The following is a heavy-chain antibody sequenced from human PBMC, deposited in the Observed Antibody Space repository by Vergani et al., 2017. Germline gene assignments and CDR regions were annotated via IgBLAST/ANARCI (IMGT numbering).Heavy chain of an antibody. Sequence: QVQLVQSGAEVKKPGSSVKVSCKASGGTFSSYTISWVRQAPGQGLEWMGRIIPILGIANYAQKFQGRVTITADKSTSTAYMELSSLRSEDTAVYYCARVGVGEQLVHYYYGMDVWGQGITVTVSS. CDR3: ARVGVGEQLVHYYYGMDV. CDR1: GGTFSSYT. D-gene: IGHD6-6*01. V-gene: IGHV1-69*02. J-gene: IGHJ6*02. CDR2: IIPILGIA.